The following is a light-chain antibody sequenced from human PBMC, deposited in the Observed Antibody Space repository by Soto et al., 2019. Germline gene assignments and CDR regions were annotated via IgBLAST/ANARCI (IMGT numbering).Light chain of an antibody. CDR1: QNINTY. J-gene: IGKJ3*01. CDR3: QQTSSAPFP. Sequence: DIQMTQSPYSLSAAVGDRVTIACRASQNINTYLNWYQQKPGKAPKLLIFDAASLQSGVPSRFSGGGSRTDFTLTITSLQPEDFATYYCQQTSSAPFPFGPGTKVDI. CDR2: DAA. V-gene: IGKV1-39*01.